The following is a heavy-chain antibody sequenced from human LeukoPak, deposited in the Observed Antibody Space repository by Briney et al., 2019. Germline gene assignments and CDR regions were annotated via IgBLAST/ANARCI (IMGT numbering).Heavy chain of an antibody. D-gene: IGHD1-26*01. J-gene: IGHJ4*02. CDR3: ARSTGGTYYGLFDY. CDR1: GFTFSSYA. V-gene: IGHV3-30*14. CDR2: ISYDGSNK. Sequence: GGSLRLSCAASGFTFSSYAMHWVRQAPGKGLEWVAVISYDGSNKYYADSVKGRFTISRDNSKNTLYLQMNSLRAEDTAVYYCARSTGGTYYGLFDYWGQGTLVTVSS.